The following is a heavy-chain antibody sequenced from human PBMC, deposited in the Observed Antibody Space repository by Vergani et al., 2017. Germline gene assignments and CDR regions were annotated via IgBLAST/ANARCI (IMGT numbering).Heavy chain of an antibody. CDR3: ARESYKCNSYYYYYYMDV. V-gene: IGHV3-53*01. CDR2: SYSGGST. CDR1: GFTVSSNY. Sequence: EVQLVESGGGLVKPGGSLRLSCAASGFTVSSNYMSWVRQAPGKGLEWVSVSYSGGSTYYADSVKGRFTISRDNSKNTLYLQMNSLRAEDTAVYYCARESYKCNSYYYYYYMDVWGKGTTVTVSS. D-gene: IGHD1-7*01. J-gene: IGHJ6*03.